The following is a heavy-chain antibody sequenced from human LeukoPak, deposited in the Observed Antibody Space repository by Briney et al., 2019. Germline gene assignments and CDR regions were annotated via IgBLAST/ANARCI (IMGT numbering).Heavy chain of an antibody. D-gene: IGHD5-18*01. J-gene: IGHJ4*02. Sequence: SETLSLTCAVYGGSFSGYYWSWIRQPPGKGLEWIGEINHSGSTNYNPSLKSRVTISVDTSKNQFSLKLSAVTAADTAVYYCARGNGYSYGYRRKNFDYWGQGTLVTVSS. CDR1: GGSFSGYY. V-gene: IGHV4-34*01. CDR3: ARGNGYSYGYRRKNFDY. CDR2: INHSGST.